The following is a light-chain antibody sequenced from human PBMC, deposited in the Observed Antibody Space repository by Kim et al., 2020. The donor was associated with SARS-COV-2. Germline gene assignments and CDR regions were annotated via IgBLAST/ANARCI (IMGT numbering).Light chain of an antibody. CDR1: SGSIASNY. V-gene: IGLV6-57*03. J-gene: IGLJ3*02. CDR2: EDN. CDR3: QSYDSSKWV. Sequence: GKTVPISCTRSSGSIASNYVQWYQPRPGSAPTTVIYEDNQRPSGVPDRFSGSIDSSSNSASLTISGLKTEDEADYYCQSYDSSKWVFGGGTQLTVL.